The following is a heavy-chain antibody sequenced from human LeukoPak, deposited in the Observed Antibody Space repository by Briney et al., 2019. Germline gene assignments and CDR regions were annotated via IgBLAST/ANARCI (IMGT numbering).Heavy chain of an antibody. CDR3: ARDMGLVAASEYFQQ. CDR1: GVSINNYY. J-gene: IGHJ1*01. D-gene: IGHD2-15*01. CDR2: IYYTGST. V-gene: IGHV4-59*01. Sequence: SETLSLTCAVSGVSINNYYWSWIRQPPGKGLEWIGNIYYTGSTTHNPSLKSRVTISVDTSKNQFSLSLSSVTAADTVVYYCARDMGLVAASEYFQQWGQGTLVTVSS.